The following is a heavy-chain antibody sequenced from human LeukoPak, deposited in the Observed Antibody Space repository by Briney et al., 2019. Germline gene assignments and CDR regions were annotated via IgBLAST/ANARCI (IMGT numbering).Heavy chain of an antibody. CDR1: GFTFSSYA. V-gene: IGHV3-30*14. CDR2: ISYDGSNK. J-gene: IGHJ4*02. CDR3: AREGGYVFDY. Sequence: PGGSLRLSCAASGFTFSSYAMHWVRQAPGKGLEWVAVISYDGSNKYYADSVKGRFTISRDNSKNTVYLQMNSLRPEDTAMYYCAREGGYVFDYWGQGTLVTVSS. D-gene: IGHD5-12*01.